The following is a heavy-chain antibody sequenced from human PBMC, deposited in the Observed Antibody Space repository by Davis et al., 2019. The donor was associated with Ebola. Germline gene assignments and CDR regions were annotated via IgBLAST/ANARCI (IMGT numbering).Heavy chain of an antibody. CDR1: GFTFSSYS. Sequence: GESLKISCAASGFTFSSYSMNWVRQAPGKGLERVSYISSSSFTIYYADSVKGRFTISRDNAKNSLYLQMNSLRDEDTAVYYCARVRYYYGSSSYYTRSNYDYWGQGTLVTVSS. CDR3: ARVRYYYGSSSYYTRSNYDY. V-gene: IGHV3-48*02. CDR2: ISSSSFTI. J-gene: IGHJ4*02. D-gene: IGHD3-10*01.